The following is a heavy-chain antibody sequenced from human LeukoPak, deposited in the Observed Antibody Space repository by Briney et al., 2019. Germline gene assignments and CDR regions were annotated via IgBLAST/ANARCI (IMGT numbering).Heavy chain of an antibody. CDR3: ATDWAWGGFDH. CDR2: ISGGGVRT. D-gene: IGHD3-16*01. CDR1: GFAFNNYA. V-gene: IGHV3-23*01. Sequence: GGSLRLSCAASGFAFNNYAMNWVRQAPGKGLEWVSGISGGGVRTAYADSVKGRFTVSRDNAKNTLYLQMNSLRPEDTAVYYCATDWAWGGFDHWGQGTLVTVSS. J-gene: IGHJ4*02.